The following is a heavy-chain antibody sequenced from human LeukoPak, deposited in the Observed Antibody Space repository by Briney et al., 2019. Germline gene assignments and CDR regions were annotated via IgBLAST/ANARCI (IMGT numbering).Heavy chain of an antibody. CDR1: GYTFTGYY. V-gene: IGHV1-2*02. Sequence: DSVKVSCKASGYTFTGYYMHWVRQAPGQGLEWMGWINPNSGGTNYAQKFQGRVTMTRDTSISTAYMELSRLRSDDTAVYYCARDRVQLERRLDYWGQGTLVTVSS. CDR2: INPNSGGT. CDR3: ARDRVQLERRLDY. D-gene: IGHD1-1*01. J-gene: IGHJ4*02.